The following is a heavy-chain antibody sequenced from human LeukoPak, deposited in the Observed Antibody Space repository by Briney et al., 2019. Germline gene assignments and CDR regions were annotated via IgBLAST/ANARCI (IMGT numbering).Heavy chain of an antibody. CDR3: ASQRCSSTSCFNDWFDP. D-gene: IGHD2-2*01. Sequence: AGGSLRLSCAASGFTFSSYAMSWVRQAPGKGLEWVSAISGSGGSTYYADSVKGRFTISRDNSKNTLYLQMNSLRAEDTAVYYCASQRCSSTSCFNDWFDPWGQGTLVTVSS. CDR1: GFTFSSYA. CDR2: ISGSGGST. V-gene: IGHV3-23*01. J-gene: IGHJ5*02.